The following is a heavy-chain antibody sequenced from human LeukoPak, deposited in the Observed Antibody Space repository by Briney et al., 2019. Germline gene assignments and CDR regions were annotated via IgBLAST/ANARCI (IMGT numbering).Heavy chain of an antibody. J-gene: IGHJ4*02. CDR2: INHSGST. Sequence: KPSETLSHTCAVYGGSFSGYYWSWIRQPPGKGLESIGEINHSGSTNYNPSLKSRVTISVDTSKNQFSLKLSSVTAADTAVYYCAITSYCGGDCYSDYWGQGTLVTVSS. CDR3: AITSYCGGDCYSDY. D-gene: IGHD2-21*02. CDR1: GGSFSGYY. V-gene: IGHV4-34*01.